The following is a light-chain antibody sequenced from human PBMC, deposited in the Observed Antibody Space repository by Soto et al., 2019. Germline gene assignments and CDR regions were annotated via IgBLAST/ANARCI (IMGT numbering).Light chain of an antibody. J-gene: IGLJ3*02. Sequence: QSALTQPASVSGYPGQSITISFTGTSSDVGGYNYVSWYQQHPGKAPKLMIYEVSNRLSGVSNRFSGSKSGNTSSLTISGLQTEYEAGYYCSAYTSSSTRVFGGGTKITV. CDR1: SSDVGGYNY. V-gene: IGLV2-14*01. CDR3: SAYTSSSTRV. CDR2: EVS.